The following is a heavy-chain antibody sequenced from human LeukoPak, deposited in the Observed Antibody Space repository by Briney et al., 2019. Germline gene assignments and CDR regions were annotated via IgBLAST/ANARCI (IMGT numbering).Heavy chain of an antibody. J-gene: IGHJ4*02. D-gene: IGHD2-15*01. Sequence: PGGSLRLSCEASGFTVSSNYMSWVRQAPGKGLEWVSVIYGGGTTYYADSVKGRFTISRDNSKNMLYLQMNSLRVEDTAVYYCARSVVAARTYYCDYWGQGTLVTVSS. CDR1: GFTVSSNY. CDR2: IYGGGTT. V-gene: IGHV3-53*01. CDR3: ARSVVAARTYYCDY.